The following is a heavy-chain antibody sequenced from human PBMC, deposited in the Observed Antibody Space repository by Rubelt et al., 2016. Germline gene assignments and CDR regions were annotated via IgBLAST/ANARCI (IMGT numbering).Heavy chain of an antibody. CDR3: ARITVGWGVYCSGGSCLDY. D-gene: IGHD2-15*01. J-gene: IGHJ4*02. CDR2: ISGSGSST. V-gene: IGHV3-23*01. Sequence: RGKGLEWVSAISGSGSSTYYADSVRGRFTISRDNSKNTLYLQMSSLRAEDTAVYYCARITVGWGVYCSGGSCLDYWGQGTLVTVSS.